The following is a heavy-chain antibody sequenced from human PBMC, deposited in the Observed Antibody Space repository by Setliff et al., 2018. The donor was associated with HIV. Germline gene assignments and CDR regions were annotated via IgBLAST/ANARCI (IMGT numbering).Heavy chain of an antibody. CDR2: IYGSGIT. D-gene: IGHD2-2*01. V-gene: IGHV4-4*07. CDR3: ARESSEVPAFLFDI. J-gene: IGHJ3*02. CDR1: GGSITNHY. Sequence: PSETLSLTCNVSGGSITNHYWSWIRQPAGKGLEWIGRIYGSGITSYNPSLQRPVTMSVDTSKNQFSLRLNLVTAADTAVYFCARESSEVPAFLFDIWGQGNMVTVSS.